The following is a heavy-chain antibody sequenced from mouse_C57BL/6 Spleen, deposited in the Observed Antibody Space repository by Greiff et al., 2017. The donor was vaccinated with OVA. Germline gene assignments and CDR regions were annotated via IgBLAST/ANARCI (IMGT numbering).Heavy chain of an antibody. CDR1: GYSITSGYY. D-gene: IGHD2-10*02. CDR3: ARYGNYVGYFDY. J-gene: IGHJ2*01. CDR2: ISYDGSN. Sequence: VQLKESGPGLVKPSQSLSLTCSVTGYSITSGYYWNWIRQFPGNKLEWMGYISYDGSNNYNPSLKNRISITRDTSKNQFFLKLNSVTTEDTATYYCARYGNYVGYFDYWGQGTTLTVSS. V-gene: IGHV3-6*01.